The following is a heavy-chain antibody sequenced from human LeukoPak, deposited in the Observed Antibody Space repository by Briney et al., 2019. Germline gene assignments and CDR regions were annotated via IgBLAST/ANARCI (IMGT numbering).Heavy chain of an antibody. J-gene: IGHJ4*02. CDR2: ISSSSYI. D-gene: IGHD6-6*01. V-gene: IGHV3-21*01. CDR3: ARHKYSSSPTVDY. CDR1: GFTFSSYS. Sequence: GGSLRLSCAASGFTFSSYSMNWVRQAPGKGLEWVSSISSSSYIYYADSVKGRFTISRDNAKNSLYLQMNSLRAEDTAVYYCARHKYSSSPTVDYWGQGTLVTVSS.